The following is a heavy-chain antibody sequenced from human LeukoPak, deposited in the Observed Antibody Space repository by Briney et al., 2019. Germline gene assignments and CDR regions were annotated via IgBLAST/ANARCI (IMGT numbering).Heavy chain of an antibody. V-gene: IGHV4-59*01. J-gene: IGHJ4*02. CDR2: IHYSGSS. Sequence: SETLSPTCTVSGGSISGYYWGWIRQPPGKGLEWIAYIHYSGSSKYSPSLKSRVTTSVDMPMNQFSLKLSSVTAADTAVYYCARYDNSGSALENWGQGTLVTVSS. CDR1: GGSISGYY. CDR3: ARYDNSGSALEN. D-gene: IGHD3-22*01.